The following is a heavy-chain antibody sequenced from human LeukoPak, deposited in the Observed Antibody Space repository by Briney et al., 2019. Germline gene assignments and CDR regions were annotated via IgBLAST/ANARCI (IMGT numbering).Heavy chain of an antibody. D-gene: IGHD3-16*01. CDR3: ATWGLHFDI. V-gene: IGHV1-2*02. Sequence: ASVKVSCKASGYTFGAYYMYWVRQAPGQGLEWMGWIRPNSGGTNYTQKFQGRVTMTRDTAINTAYMELSRLTSDDTAVYFCATWGLHFDIWGQGTMVIVAS. CDR1: GYTFGAYY. CDR2: IRPNSGGT. J-gene: IGHJ3*02.